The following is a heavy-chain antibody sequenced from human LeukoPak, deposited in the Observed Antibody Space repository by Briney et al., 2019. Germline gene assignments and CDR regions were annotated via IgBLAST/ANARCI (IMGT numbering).Heavy chain of an antibody. CDR2: ISGSGGST. CDR1: GFTFSSYA. Sequence: GGSLRLSCAASGFTFSSYAMSWVRQAPGKRLEWVSAISGSGGSTYYADSVKGRFTISRDNSKNTLYLQMSSLRAEDTAVYYCARSYSNFDAFDIWGQGTMVTVSS. CDR3: ARSYSNFDAFDI. V-gene: IGHV3-23*01. J-gene: IGHJ3*02. D-gene: IGHD4-11*01.